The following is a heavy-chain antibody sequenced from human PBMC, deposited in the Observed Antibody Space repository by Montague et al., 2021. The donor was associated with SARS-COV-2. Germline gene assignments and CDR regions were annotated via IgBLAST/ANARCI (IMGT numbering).Heavy chain of an antibody. Sequence: SETLSLTCTVSGGSISSSNYYWGWIRQPPGKGPEWIGNMYYSGSTYYNPYLKSRVTISIDTSKNQFSLKLSSVTAADTAVYYCARDDIVLQGVTKGMDVWGQGTTVTVSS. CDR2: MYYSGST. D-gene: IGHD3-10*01. V-gene: IGHV4-39*07. J-gene: IGHJ6*02. CDR3: ARDDIVLQGVTKGMDV. CDR1: GGSISSSNYY.